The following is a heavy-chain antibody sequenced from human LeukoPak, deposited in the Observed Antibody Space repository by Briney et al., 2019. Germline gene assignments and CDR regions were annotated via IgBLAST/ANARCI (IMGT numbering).Heavy chain of an antibody. Sequence: GGSLRLSCTASGFTFSIYSMNWVRQAPGKGLEWISYISSSSSTVYYADSVKGRFTISRDNAKNSLFLQMNSLRAEDTGLYYCARATTAKRGSEGYWGRGTLVTVSS. V-gene: IGHV3-48*04. CDR2: ISSSSSTV. CDR3: ARATTAKRGSEGY. CDR1: GFTFSIYS. D-gene: IGHD4-11*01. J-gene: IGHJ4*02.